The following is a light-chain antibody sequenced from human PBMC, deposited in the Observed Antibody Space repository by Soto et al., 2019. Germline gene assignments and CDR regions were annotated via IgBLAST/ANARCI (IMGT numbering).Light chain of an antibody. V-gene: IGKV1-5*01. J-gene: IGKJ1*01. CDR2: DAS. CDR3: QQYNNFWT. Sequence: DINMYQSPATLSASVEDRVTITCRASQSLSSRLAWYQQKPGKAPELLIYDASSLKSGVPSRFSGSESGTEFTLTISSLQPDDFATYYCQQYNNFWTFGQGTNV. CDR1: QSLSSR.